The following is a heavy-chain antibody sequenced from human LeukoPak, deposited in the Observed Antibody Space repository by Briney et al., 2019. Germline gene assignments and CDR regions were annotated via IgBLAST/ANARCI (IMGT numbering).Heavy chain of an antibody. CDR2: ISIGSSTI. J-gene: IGHJ5*02. CDR1: GFTFSSYS. V-gene: IGHV3-48*04. CDR3: ARVGGAAAPINWFDP. D-gene: IGHD6-13*01. Sequence: GGSLRLSCAASGFTFSSYSMNWVRQAPGKGLEWVSYISIGSSTIYYADSVKGRFTISRDNAKNSLYLQMNSLRAEDTAVYYCARVGGAAAPINWFDPWGQGTLVTVSS.